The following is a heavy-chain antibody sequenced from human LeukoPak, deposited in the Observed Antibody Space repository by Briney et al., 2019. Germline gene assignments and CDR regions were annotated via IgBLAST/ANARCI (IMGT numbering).Heavy chain of an antibody. CDR1: GFTFNTYN. V-gene: IGHV3-21*01. D-gene: IGHD6-6*01. CDR3: ARVTSSSSPVIDY. CDR2: ITSSSSYI. J-gene: IGHJ4*02. Sequence: GGSLRLSCAASGFTFNTYNMNWVRQAPGQGLEWVSSITSSSSYIYYADSVKGRFTISRDNAKNSLYLQMNSLRAEDTAVYYCARVTSSSSPVIDYWGQGTLVTVSS.